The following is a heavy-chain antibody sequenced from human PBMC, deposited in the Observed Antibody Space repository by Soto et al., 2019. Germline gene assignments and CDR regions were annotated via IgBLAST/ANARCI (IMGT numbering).Heavy chain of an antibody. CDR1: GFTFSSYW. CDR3: ARFYYDSSGYLPSPYYYYYGMDV. Sequence: GGSLRLSCAASGFTFSSYWMSWVRQAPGKGLEWVANIKQDGSEKYYVDSVKGRFTISRDNAKNSLYLQMSSLRAEDTAVYYCARFYYDSSGYLPSPYYYYYGMDVWGQGTTVTVSS. V-gene: IGHV3-7*04. CDR2: IKQDGSEK. D-gene: IGHD3-22*01. J-gene: IGHJ6*02.